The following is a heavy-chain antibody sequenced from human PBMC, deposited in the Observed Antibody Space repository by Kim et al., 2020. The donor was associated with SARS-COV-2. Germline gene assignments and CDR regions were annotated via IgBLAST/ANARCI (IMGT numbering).Heavy chain of an antibody. CDR1: GFSFTTNW. CDR2: IKEDGTET. Sequence: GGSLRLSCVVSGFSFTTNWMSWVRQAPGKGLVWVAKIKEDGTETYYGYSVEGRFTISRDNAKNSLYLQMNSLSAEDTAVYYCARDRRYSLGYWGQGTLVTVSS. V-gene: IGHV3-7*01. D-gene: IGHD2-15*01. J-gene: IGHJ4*02. CDR3: ARDRRYSLGY.